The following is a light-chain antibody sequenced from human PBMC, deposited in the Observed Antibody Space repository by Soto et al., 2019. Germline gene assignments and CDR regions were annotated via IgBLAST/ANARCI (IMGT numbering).Light chain of an antibody. J-gene: IGKJ1*01. CDR3: QKYNNWPTVK. Sequence: EIVMTQSPATLSVSPGERATLSCRASQSVSSNLAWYQQKPGQAPRLLIYGASTRATGIPARFSGSGSGTEFTLNISSLQSEDFAVYYCQKYNNWPTVKFGQGTKVEIK. CDR1: QSVSSN. V-gene: IGKV3-15*01. CDR2: GAS.